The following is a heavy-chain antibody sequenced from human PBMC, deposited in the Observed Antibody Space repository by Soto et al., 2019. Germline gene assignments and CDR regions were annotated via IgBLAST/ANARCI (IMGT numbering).Heavy chain of an antibody. V-gene: IGHV4-59*01. CDR3: ARDSSGYHNWFDT. J-gene: IGHJ5*02. CDR1: GGSIGSYY. D-gene: IGHD3-22*01. CDR2: IYYSGST. Sequence: SETLSLTCTVSGGSIGSYYWSWIRQPPGKGLEWIGYIYYSGSTNYNPSLKSRVTISVDTSKNQFSLKLSSVTAADTAVYYCARDSSGYHNWFDTWGQGTLVTVSS.